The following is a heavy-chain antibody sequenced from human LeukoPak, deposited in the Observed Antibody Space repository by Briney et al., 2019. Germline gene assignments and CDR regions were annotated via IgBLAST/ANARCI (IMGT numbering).Heavy chain of an antibody. V-gene: IGHV4-4*07. Sequence: SETLSLTCTVSGGSISSYYWSWIRQPAGKGLEWIGRMYTSGSTNYNPSLKSRVTMSVDTSKNQFSLKLSSVTAADTAVYYCARLVWFGELFGWFDPWGQGTLVTVSS. CDR2: MYTSGST. CDR3: ARLVWFGELFGWFDP. CDR1: GGSISSYY. J-gene: IGHJ5*02. D-gene: IGHD3-10*01.